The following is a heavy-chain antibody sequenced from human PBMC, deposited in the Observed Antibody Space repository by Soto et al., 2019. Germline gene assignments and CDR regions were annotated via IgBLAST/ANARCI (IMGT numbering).Heavy chain of an antibody. Sequence: GGSLRLSCAASGFTFSNYWMSWVRQAPGKGLEWVASIKQDGSEKYYVDSVKGRLTISRDNTKNSLYLQMNSLRAEDTAMYYCARGTSFDFDDNAYYAHWGQGTLVTVSS. CDR1: GFTFSNYW. V-gene: IGHV3-7*03. D-gene: IGHD3-22*01. CDR3: ARGTSFDFDDNAYYAH. J-gene: IGHJ4*02. CDR2: IKQDGSEK.